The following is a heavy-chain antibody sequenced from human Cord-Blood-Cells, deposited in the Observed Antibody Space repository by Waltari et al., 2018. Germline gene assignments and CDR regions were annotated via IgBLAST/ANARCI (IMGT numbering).Heavy chain of an antibody. CDR3: ASGMAYCGGDCYDWFDP. D-gene: IGHD2-21*01. CDR1: GYTFTSYA. V-gene: IGHV1-3*01. J-gene: IGHJ5*02. Sequence: QVQLVQSGAEVKKPGASVKVSCKASGYTFTSYAMHWVRQAPVQRLEWMGWINAGNGKTKYSQKFQGRVTITRDTSASTAYMELSSLRSEDTAVYYCASGMAYCGGDCYDWFDPWGQGTLVTVSS. CDR2: INAGNGKT.